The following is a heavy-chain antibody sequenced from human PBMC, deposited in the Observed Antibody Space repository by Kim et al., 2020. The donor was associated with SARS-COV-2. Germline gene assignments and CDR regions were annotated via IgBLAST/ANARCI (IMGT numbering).Heavy chain of an antibody. D-gene: IGHD3-3*01. V-gene: IGHV7-4-1*02. CDR3: AREGRRGPAGVWPLGGYYYYFGMDV. Sequence: ASVKVSCKASGCTFTSYAMNWVRQAPGQGLEWMGWINTNTGNPTYAQGFTGRFVFSLDTSVSTAYLQISSLKAEDTAVYYCAREGRRGPAGVWPLGGYYYYFGMDVWGQGTTVTVSS. CDR2: INTNTGNP. CDR1: GCTFTSYA. J-gene: IGHJ6*02.